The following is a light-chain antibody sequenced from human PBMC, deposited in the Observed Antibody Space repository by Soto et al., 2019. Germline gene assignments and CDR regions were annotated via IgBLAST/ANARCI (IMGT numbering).Light chain of an antibody. J-gene: IGKJ5*01. CDR2: AAS. V-gene: IGKV1D-16*01. CDR1: QSTSSW. Sequence: DIQMTQSPSSVSAAVGDRVTITCRASQSTSSWLVWYQQKPGKAPKLLIYAASTLQSGVPARFSGSGSGTEFTLTISSLQPDDFATYYCQQYNTYSTFGQGTRLEIK. CDR3: QQYNTYST.